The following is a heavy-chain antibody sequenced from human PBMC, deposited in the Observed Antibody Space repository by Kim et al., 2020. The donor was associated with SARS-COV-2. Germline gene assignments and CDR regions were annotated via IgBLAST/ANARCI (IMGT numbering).Heavy chain of an antibody. CDR1: GFTFSSYS. CDR2: ISSSSSYI. V-gene: IGHV3-21*01. J-gene: IGHJ4*02. Sequence: GGSLRLSCAASGFTFSSYSMNWVRQAPGKGLEWVSSISSSSSYIYYADSVKGRFTISRDNAKNSLYLQMNSLRAEDTAVYYCARVKGSWSSQIDYWGQGTLVTVSS. CDR3: ARVKGSWSSQIDY. D-gene: IGHD3-10*01.